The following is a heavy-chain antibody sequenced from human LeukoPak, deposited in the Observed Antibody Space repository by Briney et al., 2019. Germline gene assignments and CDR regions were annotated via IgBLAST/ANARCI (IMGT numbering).Heavy chain of an antibody. CDR2: IYYSGST. CDR1: GGSISSSSYY. Sequence: KPSETLSLTCTVSGGSISSSSYYWGWIRQPPGKGLEWIGSIYYSGSTYYNPSLKSRVTISVDTSKNQFSLKLSSVTAADTAVYYCARHGRVGATQFDYWGQGTLVTVSS. J-gene: IGHJ4*02. V-gene: IGHV4-39*01. CDR3: ARHGRVGATQFDY. D-gene: IGHD1-26*01.